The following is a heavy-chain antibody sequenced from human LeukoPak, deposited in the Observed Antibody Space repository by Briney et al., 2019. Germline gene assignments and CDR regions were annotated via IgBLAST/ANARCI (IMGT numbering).Heavy chain of an antibody. V-gene: IGHV1-69*05. CDR1: GGTFSSYA. CDR2: IIPIFGTA. CDR3: ASPQGMVDYFDY. J-gene: IGHJ4*02. Sequence: SVKVSCKASGGTFSSYAISWVRQAPGQGLEWMGGIIPIFGTANYAQKFQGRVTITTDESTSTAYMELSSLRSEDTDVYYCASPQGMVDYFDYWGQGTLVTVSS. D-gene: IGHD2-8*01.